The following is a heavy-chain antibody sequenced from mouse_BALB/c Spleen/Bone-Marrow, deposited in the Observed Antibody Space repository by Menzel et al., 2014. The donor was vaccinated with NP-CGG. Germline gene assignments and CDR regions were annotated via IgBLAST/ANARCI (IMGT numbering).Heavy chain of an antibody. Sequence: VQLQQSGAELVRPGSSVKISCKASGYPFSSYWMNWVKQRPGQGLEWIVQIYPGDGETNYNGKFKGNATLTADKSSSTAYMQLISLTSEDSAVYFCARKYGDYWGQGTTLTVSS. CDR3: ARKYGDY. CDR1: GYPFSSYW. CDR2: IYPGDGET. J-gene: IGHJ2*01. V-gene: IGHV1-80*01. D-gene: IGHD2-10*02.